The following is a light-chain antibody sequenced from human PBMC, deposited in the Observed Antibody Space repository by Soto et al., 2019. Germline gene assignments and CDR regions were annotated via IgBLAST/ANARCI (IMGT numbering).Light chain of an antibody. CDR2: SAS. V-gene: IGKV3-15*01. CDR3: QQFDKWPLT. CDR1: QSIGIN. J-gene: IGKJ4*01. Sequence: EIVLTQSPATLSVSPGVRATLSCRASQSIGINLAWYQQKPGQAPRLLIYSASTRATGIPARFSGSGSGAEFTLTVSSLQSEDVAVYYCQQFDKWPLTFGGGTKVEIK.